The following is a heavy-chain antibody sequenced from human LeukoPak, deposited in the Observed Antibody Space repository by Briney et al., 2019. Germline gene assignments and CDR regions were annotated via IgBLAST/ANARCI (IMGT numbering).Heavy chain of an antibody. CDR1: GFTFSSYA. CDR3: ARAQFSSGWYEAGVDY. CDR2: ISYDGSNK. J-gene: IGHJ4*02. D-gene: IGHD6-19*01. Sequence: GGSLRLSCAASGFTFSSYAMHWVRQAPGKGLEWVAVISYDGSNKYYADSVKGRFTISGDNSKNTLYLQMNSLRAEDTAVYYCARAQFSSGWYEAGVDYWGQGTLVTVSS. V-gene: IGHV3-30*04.